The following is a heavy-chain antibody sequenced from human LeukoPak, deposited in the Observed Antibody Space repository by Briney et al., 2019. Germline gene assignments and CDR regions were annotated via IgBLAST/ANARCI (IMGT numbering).Heavy chain of an antibody. V-gene: IGHV4-4*02. CDR2: IYHSGST. D-gene: IGHD2-15*01. J-gene: IGHJ4*02. Sequence: TSETLFLTCAVSGGSISSHNWWSWVRQPPGRGLEWIGEIYHSGSTNYNPSLKSRVTISVDKSKNQFSLKLNSVTAADTAVYYCAPLGYCSGDDCHRPYWGQGALVTVSS. CDR1: GGSISSHNW. CDR3: APLGYCSGDDCHRPY.